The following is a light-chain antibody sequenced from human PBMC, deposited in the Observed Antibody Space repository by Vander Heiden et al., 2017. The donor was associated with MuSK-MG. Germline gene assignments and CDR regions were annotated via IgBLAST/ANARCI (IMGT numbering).Light chain of an antibody. V-gene: IGKV1-13*02. J-gene: IGKJ1*01. CDR1: QAITSA. Sequence: AIQLTQSPSSLSASVVDRVTIACRGSQAITSAVAWYQQRPGKAPKRLNYDASTLESGVPSRFSGRGSATEFTPTIDSLQPADFATYYGQQVMSYPWTFGPGTKVEV. CDR2: DAS. CDR3: QQVMSYPWT.